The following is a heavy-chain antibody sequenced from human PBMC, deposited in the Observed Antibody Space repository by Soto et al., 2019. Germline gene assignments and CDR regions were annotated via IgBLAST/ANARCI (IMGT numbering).Heavy chain of an antibody. D-gene: IGHD3-16*02. CDR1: GGSISSGGYS. J-gene: IGHJ4*02. CDR3: ARRVDYVWGSYRYSPYFDY. Sequence: SETLSLTCAVSGGSISSGGYSWSWIRQPPGKGLEWIGYMYHSGSTYYNPSLKSRVTISIDRSKNQFSLKLSSVTAADTAVYYCARRVDYVWGSYRYSPYFDYWGQGTLVTVSS. V-gene: IGHV4-30-2*01. CDR2: MYHSGST.